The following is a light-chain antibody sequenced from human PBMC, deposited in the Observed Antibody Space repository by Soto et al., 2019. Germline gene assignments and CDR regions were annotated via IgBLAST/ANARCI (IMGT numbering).Light chain of an antibody. CDR3: QQSYSSPST. CDR2: AAS. Sequence: DIQMTQSPSTLSASVGDRVTITCRASQSISRWSAWYQQKPGKAPKLLIYAASRLQSGVPSRFSGSGSGTDFTLTINSLQPEDFATYYCQQSYSSPSTFGPGTKVDIK. J-gene: IGKJ3*01. CDR1: QSISRW. V-gene: IGKV1-39*01.